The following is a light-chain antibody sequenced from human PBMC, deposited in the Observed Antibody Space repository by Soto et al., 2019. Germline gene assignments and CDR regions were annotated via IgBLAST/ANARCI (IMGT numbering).Light chain of an antibody. CDR1: QSISTY. CDR2: GAS. V-gene: IGKV1-39*01. CDR3: QQSYSTPVT. J-gene: IGKJ2*01. Sequence: DIQMTQSQSSLSASVGDRVTITCRASQSISTYLNWYQQKPGRAPNLLIYGASSLQSGVPSRFSGSGSGTDFTLTITSLQPEDFATYYWQQSYSTPVTFGQGTKLEIK.